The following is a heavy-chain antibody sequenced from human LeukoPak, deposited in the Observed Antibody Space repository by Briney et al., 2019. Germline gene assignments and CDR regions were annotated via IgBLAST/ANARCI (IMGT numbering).Heavy chain of an antibody. V-gene: IGHV3-21*01. Sequence: GGSLRLSCAASGFTFSSYSMNWVRQAPGKGLEWVSSISSSSSYIYYADSVKGRFTISRDNAKNSLYLQMNSLRAEDTAVYYCATYDYGGTHLQHWGQGTLVNVSS. CDR3: ATYDYGGTHLQH. J-gene: IGHJ1*01. D-gene: IGHD4-23*01. CDR2: ISSSSSYI. CDR1: GFTFSSYS.